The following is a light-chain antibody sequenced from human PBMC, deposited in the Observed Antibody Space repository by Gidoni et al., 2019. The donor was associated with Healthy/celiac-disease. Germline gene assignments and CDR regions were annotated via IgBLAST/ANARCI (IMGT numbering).Light chain of an antibody. J-gene: IGKJ3*01. Sequence: DIQMTQSPSSLSASVGDRVTITCRASQSISSYLNWYQQKPGKAPKLLIYAASSFQSGVPSRFSGSGSGTDFTLTISSLQPEDFATYYCQQSYSTPPFFGPXTKVDIK. CDR3: QQSYSTPPF. CDR2: AAS. CDR1: QSISSY. V-gene: IGKV1-39*01.